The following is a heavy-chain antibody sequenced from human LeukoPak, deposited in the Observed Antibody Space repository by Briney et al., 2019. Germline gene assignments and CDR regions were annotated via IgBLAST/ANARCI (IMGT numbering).Heavy chain of an antibody. J-gene: IGHJ6*03. D-gene: IGHD3-22*01. Sequence: TEGSLRLSCAASGFTFSSYEMNWVRQAPGKGLEWVSYISSSGSTIYYADSVKGRFTISRDNAKNSLYLQMNSLRAEDTAVYYCARCDYDSSGYYYYMDVWGKGTTVTISS. CDR3: ARCDYDSSGYYYYMDV. CDR2: ISSSGSTI. V-gene: IGHV3-48*03. CDR1: GFTFSSYE.